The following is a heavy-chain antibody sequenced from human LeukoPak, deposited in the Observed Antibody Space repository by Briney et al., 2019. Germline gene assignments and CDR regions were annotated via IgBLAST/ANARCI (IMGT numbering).Heavy chain of an antibody. Sequence: SETLSLTCTVSGGSISSSSYYWGWIRQPPGKGLEWIGSIYYSGSTYYNPSLKSRVTISVDTSKNQFSLKLSSVTAADAAVYYCARHFPQSSGYRFHLTGGGFDPWGQGTLVTVSS. D-gene: IGHD3-22*01. CDR3: ARHFPQSSGYRFHLTGGGFDP. CDR2: IYYSGST. J-gene: IGHJ5*02. V-gene: IGHV4-39*01. CDR1: GGSISSSSYY.